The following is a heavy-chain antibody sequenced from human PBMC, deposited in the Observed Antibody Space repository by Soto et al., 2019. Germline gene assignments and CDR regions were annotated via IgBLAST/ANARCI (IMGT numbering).Heavy chain of an antibody. V-gene: IGHV1-2*02. D-gene: IGHD2-8*01. CDR2: IYPDSGGT. J-gene: IGHJ4*02. CDR1: GYTFSGFY. Sequence: VKVSCKTSGYTFSGFYIHWLRQAPGPGLESIRWIYPDSGGTDYAQKFQGRVTMTRDTSISTAHMELSRLSSSDTAGYYWRMTGVSEGDYRGKRTLGTVAS. CDR3: RMTGVSEGDY.